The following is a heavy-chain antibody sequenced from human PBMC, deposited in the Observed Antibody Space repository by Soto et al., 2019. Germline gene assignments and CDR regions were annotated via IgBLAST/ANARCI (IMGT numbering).Heavy chain of an antibody. Sequence: EVQLVESGGGLVKPGGSLRLSCAASGFTFSNAWMNWVRQAPGEGLEWVGRIKSKTDGGTTDYAAPVKGRFTISRDDSKNMLYLQMNSLKTEDTAVYYCTTTMVRAREGYYYGMDVWGQGTTVTVSS. CDR1: GFTFSNAW. CDR3: TTTMVRAREGYYYGMDV. CDR2: IKSKTDGGTT. V-gene: IGHV3-15*07. J-gene: IGHJ6*02. D-gene: IGHD3-10*01.